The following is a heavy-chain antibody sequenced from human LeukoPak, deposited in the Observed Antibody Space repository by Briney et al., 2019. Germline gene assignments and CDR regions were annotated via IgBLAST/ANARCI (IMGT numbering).Heavy chain of an antibody. V-gene: IGHV3-30*02. D-gene: IGHD3-22*01. J-gene: IGHJ4*02. CDR1: GSTFSSYG. CDR3: AKLFDSSGFDY. Sequence: GGSLRLSCAASGSTFSSYGMHWVRQAPGKGLEWVAFIRYDGGNKYYADSVKGRFTISRDNSKNTLYLQMNSLRAEDTAVYYCAKLFDSSGFDYWGQGTLVTVSS. CDR2: IRYDGGNK.